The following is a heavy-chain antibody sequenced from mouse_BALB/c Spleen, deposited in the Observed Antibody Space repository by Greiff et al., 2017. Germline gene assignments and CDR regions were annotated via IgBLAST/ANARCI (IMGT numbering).Heavy chain of an antibody. V-gene: IGHV2-2*02. J-gene: IGHJ2*01. D-gene: IGHD2-1*01. CDR2: IWSGGST. CDR3: ARGYGNYALYYFDY. CDR1: GFSLTSYG. Sequence: VKLQESGPGLVQPSQSLSITCTVSGFSLTSYGVHWVRQSPGKGLEWLGVIWSGGSTDYNAAFISRLSISKDNSKSQVFFKMNSLQANDTAIYYCARGYGNYALYYFDYWGQGTTLTVSS.